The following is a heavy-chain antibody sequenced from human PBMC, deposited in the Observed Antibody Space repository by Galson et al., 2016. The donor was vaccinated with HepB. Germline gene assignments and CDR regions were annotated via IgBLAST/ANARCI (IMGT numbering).Heavy chain of an antibody. CDR3: AKGGQTSDRG. D-gene: IGHD1-14*01. Sequence: SLRLSCAASGFPFSTAGMTWVRRAPGKGLEWVSSISGSGGSTYYADSVKGRFTISRDNSKNTLFLQMNSLRAEDTAVYYCAKGGQTSDRGWGQGTLVTVSS. J-gene: IGHJ4*02. CDR2: ISGSGGST. CDR1: GFPFSTAG. V-gene: IGHV3-23*01.